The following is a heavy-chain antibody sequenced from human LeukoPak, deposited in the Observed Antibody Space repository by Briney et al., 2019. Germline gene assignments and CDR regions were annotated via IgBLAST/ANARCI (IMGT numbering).Heavy chain of an antibody. D-gene: IGHD2/OR15-2a*01. CDR1: GFTFSSYA. CDR3: AKDMRGCNRITCYTWFDP. CDR2: ISRGGNST. J-gene: IGHJ5*02. Sequence: PGGSLRLSCAASGFTFSSYAMHWVRQAPGKALEWVSLISRGGNSTYYADSVKGRFTISRDNSKNSLYLQMNSLRTEDTALYYCAKDMRGCNRITCYTWFDPWGQGTLVTVSS. V-gene: IGHV3-43*01.